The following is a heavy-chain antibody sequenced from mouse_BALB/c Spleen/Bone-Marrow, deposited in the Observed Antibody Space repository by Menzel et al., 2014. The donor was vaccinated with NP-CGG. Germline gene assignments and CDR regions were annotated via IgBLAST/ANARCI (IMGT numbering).Heavy chain of an antibody. Sequence: LVESGAELVKPGASVKLSCKASGYTFTEYIIHWVKQRSGQGLEWIGWFYPGSGSIKYNEKFKDKATLTADKSSSTVYMELSRLTSEDSAVYFCARHEGYGSSYYYAMDYWGQGTSVTVSS. J-gene: IGHJ4*01. V-gene: IGHV1-62-2*01. CDR3: ARHEGYGSSYYYAMDY. D-gene: IGHD1-1*01. CDR1: GYTFTEYI. CDR2: FYPGSGSI.